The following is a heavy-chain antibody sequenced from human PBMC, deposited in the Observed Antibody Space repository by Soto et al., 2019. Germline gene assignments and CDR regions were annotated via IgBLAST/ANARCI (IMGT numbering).Heavy chain of an antibody. CDR1: GGSISSYY. Sequence: PSETLSLTCTVSGGSISSYYWSWIRQPPGKGLEWIGYIYYSGSTNYNPSLKSRVTISLDTSKNQFSLKLSSVTAADTAVYYCARWAYGVPASNWFDPWGQGTLVTVSS. J-gene: IGHJ5*02. CDR3: ARWAYGVPASNWFDP. CDR2: IYYSGST. V-gene: IGHV4-59*01. D-gene: IGHD4-17*01.